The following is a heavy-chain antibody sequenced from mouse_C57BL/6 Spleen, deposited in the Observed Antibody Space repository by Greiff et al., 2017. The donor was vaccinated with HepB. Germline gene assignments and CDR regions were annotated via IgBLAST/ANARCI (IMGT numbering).Heavy chain of an antibody. CDR3: ASYYYGRLDY. Sequence: EVHLVESGGGLVKPGGSLKLSCAASGFTFSDYGMHWVRQAPEKGLEWVAYISSGSSTIYYADTVKGRFTISRDNAKNTLFLQMTSLRSEDTAMYYCASYYYGRLDYWGQGTTLTVSS. J-gene: IGHJ2*01. CDR1: GFTFSDYG. V-gene: IGHV5-17*01. D-gene: IGHD1-1*01. CDR2: ISSGSSTI.